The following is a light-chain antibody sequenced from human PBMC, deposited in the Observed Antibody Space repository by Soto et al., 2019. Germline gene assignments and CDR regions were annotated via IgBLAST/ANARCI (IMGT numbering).Light chain of an antibody. V-gene: IGLV7-43*01. CDR2: SSS. CDR3: LLYHGGAS. CDR1: TGAVTSGYY. J-gene: IGLJ2*01. Sequence: QAVVTHEPSLTVSPGGTVTLTCASSTGAVTSGYYPNWFQQKPGHAPRALIYSSSHKHSWTPARFSGSLLGGKAALTLSGVQPEDEADYYCLLYHGGASFGGGTQLTV.